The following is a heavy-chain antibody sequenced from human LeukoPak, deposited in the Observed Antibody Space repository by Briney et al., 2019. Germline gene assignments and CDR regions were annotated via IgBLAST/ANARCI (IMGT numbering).Heavy chain of an antibody. CDR3: ARWVLGSGDAFDI. CDR2: IYHSGST. V-gene: IGHV4-38-2*02. D-gene: IGHD3-10*01. Sequence: SETLSLTCTVPGYSISSGYYWGWIRQPPGKGLDWIGSIYHSGSTYYNPSLKCRVTISVDRSKNQFSLKLSSVTAADTAVYYCARWVLGSGDAFDIWGQGTMVTVSS. J-gene: IGHJ3*02. CDR1: GYSISSGYY.